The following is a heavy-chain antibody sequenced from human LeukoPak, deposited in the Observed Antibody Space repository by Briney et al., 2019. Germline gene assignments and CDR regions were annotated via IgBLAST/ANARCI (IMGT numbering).Heavy chain of an antibody. D-gene: IGHD3-22*01. Sequence: ASETLSLTCTVSGGSISSSSYYWGWIRQPPGKGLEWIGSIYYSGSTYYNLSLKSRVTISVDTSKNQLSLKLSSVTTADTAVYYCARRRGRDDSLDPWGQGTLVTVSS. CDR1: GGSISSSSYY. CDR3: ARRRGRDDSLDP. CDR2: IYYSGST. J-gene: IGHJ5*02. V-gene: IGHV4-39*01.